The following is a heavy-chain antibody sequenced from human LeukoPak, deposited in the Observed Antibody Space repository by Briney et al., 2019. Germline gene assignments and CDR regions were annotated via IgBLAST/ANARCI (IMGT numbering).Heavy chain of an antibody. V-gene: IGHV1-8*01. CDR2: MNPNSGNT. D-gene: IGHD2-21*02. J-gene: IGHJ6*03. CDR3: ARGVAVTHYYYYYYMDV. Sequence: GASVKVSCKASGYTFTSYDINWVRQATGQGLEWTGWMNPNSGNTGYAQKFQGRVTMTRNTSISTAYMELSSLRSEDTAVYYCARGVAVTHYYYYYYMDVWGKGTTVTVSS. CDR1: GYTFTSYD.